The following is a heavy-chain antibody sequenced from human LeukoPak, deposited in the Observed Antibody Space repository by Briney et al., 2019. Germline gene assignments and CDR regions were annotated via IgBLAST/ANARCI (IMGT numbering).Heavy chain of an antibody. CDR2: ISSSSSYI. J-gene: IGHJ5*02. D-gene: IGHD4-17*01. CDR1: GFTFSSYS. V-gene: IGHV3-21*01. CDR3: ARAFSDDYGDVYNWFDP. Sequence: GGSLRLSCVASGFTFSSYSMNWVRQAPGKGLEWVSSISSSSSYIYYADSVKGRFTISRDNAKNSLYLQMNSLRAEDTAVYYCARAFSDDYGDVYNWFDPWGQGTLVTVSS.